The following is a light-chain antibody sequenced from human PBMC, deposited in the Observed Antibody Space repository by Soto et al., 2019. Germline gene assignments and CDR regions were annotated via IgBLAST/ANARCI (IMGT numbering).Light chain of an antibody. CDR2: AAS. CDR1: QSINSN. Sequence: DIQMTQSPSSLSASVGNRVTITCRASQSINSNLNWFQQKPGRAPNVLISAASTLQSGVPSRFSGSGSGTDFTLTISSLQPEDFATYYCQQNFNTPITFGQGTRLEI. J-gene: IGKJ5*01. V-gene: IGKV1-39*01. CDR3: QQNFNTPIT.